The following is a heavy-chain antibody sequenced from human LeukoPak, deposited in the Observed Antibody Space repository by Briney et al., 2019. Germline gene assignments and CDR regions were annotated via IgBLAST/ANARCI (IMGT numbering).Heavy chain of an antibody. CDR3: ARRPRGVATTAFDY. CDR2: IYYSGST. J-gene: IGHJ4*02. D-gene: IGHD5-12*01. CDR1: GGSFSGYY. V-gene: IGHV4-59*08. Sequence: PSETLSLTCAVYGGSFSGYYWSWIRQPPGKGLEWIGYIYYSGSTNYNPSLKSRVTISVDTSKNQFSLKLSSVTAADTAVYYCARRPRGVATTAFDYWGQGTLATVSS.